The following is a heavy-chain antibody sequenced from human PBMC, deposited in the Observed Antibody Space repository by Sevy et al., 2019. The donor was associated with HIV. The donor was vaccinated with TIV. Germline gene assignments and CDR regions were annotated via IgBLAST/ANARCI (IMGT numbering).Heavy chain of an antibody. J-gene: IGHJ4*02. Sequence: GGSLRLSCAASGFTFSSYAMHWVRQAPGKGLEWVAVISYDGSNKYYADSVKGRFTISRDNSKNTLYLQMNSLRAEDTAVYYCASDSFNVDTAMVTRTGGFDYWGQGTLVTVSS. D-gene: IGHD5-18*01. CDR3: ASDSFNVDTAMVTRTGGFDY. CDR2: ISYDGSNK. CDR1: GFTFSSYA. V-gene: IGHV3-30-3*01.